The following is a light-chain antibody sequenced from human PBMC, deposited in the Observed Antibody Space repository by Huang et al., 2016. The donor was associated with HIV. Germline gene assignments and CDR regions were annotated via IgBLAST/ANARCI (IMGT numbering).Light chain of an antibody. J-gene: IGKJ1*01. CDR2: GAS. Sequence: EIVLTQSPGTLSLSPGERATLSCRASQSVSRSYLAWYQHKPGQAPRLLIYGASSRATGIPDRFSGSGSGTDFTLTISRLEPEDFAVYYCQQYDSSPQTFGQGTKVEVK. V-gene: IGKV3-20*01. CDR3: QQYDSSPQT. CDR1: QSVSRSY.